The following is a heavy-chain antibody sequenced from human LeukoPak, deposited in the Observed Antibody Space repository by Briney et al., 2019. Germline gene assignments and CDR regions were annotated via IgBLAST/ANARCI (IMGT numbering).Heavy chain of an antibody. CDR3: AKDRGYYVDTGTINF. Sequence: GGSLRLSCAASGLSFGAHAMHWVRQAPGMGLEWVSGVGGGGQRTHYADSVKGRFIISRDNSKNTLYLQMNSLRAEDTAIYYCAKDRGYYVDTGTINFWGQGTLVTVSS. CDR2: VGGGGQRT. V-gene: IGHV3-23*01. J-gene: IGHJ4*02. CDR1: GLSFGAHA. D-gene: IGHD3-22*01.